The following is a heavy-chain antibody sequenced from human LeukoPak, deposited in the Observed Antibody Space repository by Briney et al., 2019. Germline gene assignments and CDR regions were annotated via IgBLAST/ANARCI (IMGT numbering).Heavy chain of an antibody. V-gene: IGHV3-23*01. CDR2: ISGSGGST. J-gene: IGHJ3*02. CDR1: GFTFSSYA. Sequence: GGSLRLSCAASGFTFSSYAMSGVRQAPGKGLEWVSAISGSGGSTYYADSVKGRFTISRDNSRNTLYLQMNRLRAEDTAVYYWAARPGSSGWNDAFDIWGQGTMVTVSS. D-gene: IGHD6-19*01. CDR3: AARPGSSGWNDAFDI.